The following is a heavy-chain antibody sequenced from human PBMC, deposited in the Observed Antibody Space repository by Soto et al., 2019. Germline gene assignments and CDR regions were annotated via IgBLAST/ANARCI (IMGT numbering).Heavy chain of an antibody. CDR3: ARETADFTTGARDL. J-gene: IGHJ5*02. V-gene: IGHV1-2*02. D-gene: IGHD1-1*01. CDR1: GYSFTGYY. Sequence: QVQLVQSGAEVKRPGASVKVSCKASGYSFTGYYMHWVRQAPGQGLEWMGWIIPHSGETNYAQKFQAGVTLTRDTSISTAYMQLSGLTSDDTAVYYCARETADFTTGARDLWCQGTLVTVSS. CDR2: IIPHSGET.